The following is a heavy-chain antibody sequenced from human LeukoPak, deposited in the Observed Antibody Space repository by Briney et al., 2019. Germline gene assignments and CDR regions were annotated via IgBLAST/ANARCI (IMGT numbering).Heavy chain of an antibody. J-gene: IGHJ3*01. V-gene: IGHV1-18*01. CDR2: ISTFNGIT. D-gene: IGHD6-13*01. CDR3: TRLRSIGASGHDASNF. CDR1: GYTFISFG. Sequence: ASVKVSCKTSGYTFISFGISWVRQAPGQGLEWMGGISTFNGITSSAQRLQGRVTMTTDTSTSTAYMELRSLTSDDTAVYYCTRLRSIGASGHDASNFWGQGTMVTVSS.